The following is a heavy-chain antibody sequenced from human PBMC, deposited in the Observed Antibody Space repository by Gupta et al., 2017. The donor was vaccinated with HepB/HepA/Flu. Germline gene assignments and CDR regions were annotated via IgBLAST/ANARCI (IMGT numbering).Heavy chain of an antibody. V-gene: IGHV4-39*01. Sequence: SGSTYYNPSLKSRVTISVDTSKNQFSLKLSSVTAADTAVYYCARHTSTTSYYYGSGSYYLRRPAWFDYWGQGTLVTVAS. D-gene: IGHD3-10*01. CDR3: ARHTSTTSYYYGSGSYYLRRPAWFDY. J-gene: IGHJ4*02. CDR2: SGST.